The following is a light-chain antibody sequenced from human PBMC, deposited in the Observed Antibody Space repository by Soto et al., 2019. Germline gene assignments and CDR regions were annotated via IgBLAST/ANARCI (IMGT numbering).Light chain of an antibody. Sequence: QSVLTQPPSVSAAPGQKVTISCSGSSSNIGNNYVSWYQQLPGTAPKLLIYENSQRPSGIPDRFSASKSGTSATLGITGLQTGDEAEYFCGTWDSGLSVLWVFGGGTQLTVL. CDR3: GTWDSGLSVLWV. CDR2: ENS. CDR1: SSNIGNNY. V-gene: IGLV1-51*01. J-gene: IGLJ3*02.